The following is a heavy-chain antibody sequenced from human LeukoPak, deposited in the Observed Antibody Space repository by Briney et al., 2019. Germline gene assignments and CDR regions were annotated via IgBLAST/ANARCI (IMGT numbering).Heavy chain of an antibody. J-gene: IGHJ4*02. CDR1: GYTFTSYY. CDR3: GREKGGYDILTGYLKGPFDY. V-gene: IGHV1-46*01. CDR2: INPSGGST. D-gene: IGHD3-9*01. Sequence: ASVKVSCKASGYTFTSYYMHWVRQAPGQGLEWMGIINPSGGSTSYAQKFQGRVTMTRDMSTSTVYMELSSLRSEDTAVYYCGREKGGYDILTGYLKGPFDYWGQGTLVTVSS.